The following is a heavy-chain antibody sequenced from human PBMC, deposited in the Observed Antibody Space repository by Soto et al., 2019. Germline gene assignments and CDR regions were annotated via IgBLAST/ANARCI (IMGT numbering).Heavy chain of an antibody. Sequence: SETLSLTCAVSGGSISSGGYSWSWIRQPPGKGLEWIGYIYHSGSTYYNPSLKSRVTISVDRSKNQFSLKLSSVTAADTAVYYCVRSIVGATYNCIDPWGQGILVTVSS. J-gene: IGHJ5*02. V-gene: IGHV4-30-2*01. CDR3: VRSIVGATYNCIDP. D-gene: IGHD1-26*01. CDR1: GGSISSGGYS. CDR2: IYHSGST.